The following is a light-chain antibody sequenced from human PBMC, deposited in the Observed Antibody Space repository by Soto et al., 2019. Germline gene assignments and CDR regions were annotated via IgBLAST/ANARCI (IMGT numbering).Light chain of an antibody. CDR3: EQYDTSAT. J-gene: IGKJ2*01. Sequence: EIVLTQSPGTLSLSPGERATLSCRASRSVSASYLAWYQQKPGQAPRLLIYGASSRATGFPDRFSGSGSGTDFTLTISRLEPEDSAVYYCEQYDTSATFGQGTELEI. CDR2: GAS. V-gene: IGKV3-20*01. CDR1: RSVSASY.